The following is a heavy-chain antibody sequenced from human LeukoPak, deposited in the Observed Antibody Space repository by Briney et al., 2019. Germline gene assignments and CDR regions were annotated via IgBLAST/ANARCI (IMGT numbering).Heavy chain of an antibody. J-gene: IGHJ6*03. Sequence: SVKVSCKASGGTFSSYAINWVRQAPGQGLEWMGGIIPIFDTTNYAQNFQGRVTITADKSTNTAYMELSSLRSEDTAVYYCARAIRGSKIASRYYFYYMDIWGKGTTVTVSS. D-gene: IGHD3-10*01. CDR3: ARAIRGSKIASRYYFYYMDI. CDR1: GGTFSSYA. CDR2: IIPIFDTT. V-gene: IGHV1-69*06.